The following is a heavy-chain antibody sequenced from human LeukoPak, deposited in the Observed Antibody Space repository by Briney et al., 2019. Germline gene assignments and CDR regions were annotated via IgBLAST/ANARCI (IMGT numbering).Heavy chain of an antibody. CDR2: LYSDDTT. CDR3: ARGGGYYAIDY. Sequence: GGSLRLSWAASGFTFSSYSMNWVRQAPGKGLEWVSVLYSDDTTYYADSVKGRFTISRDDSKNTLYLQMNNLRAEDTAVYYCARGGGYYAIDYWGQGTLVTVSS. J-gene: IGHJ4*02. V-gene: IGHV3-53*01. D-gene: IGHD1-26*01. CDR1: GFTFSSYS.